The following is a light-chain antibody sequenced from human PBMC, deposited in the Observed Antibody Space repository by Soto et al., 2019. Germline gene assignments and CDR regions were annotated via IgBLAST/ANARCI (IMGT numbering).Light chain of an antibody. Sequence: QSALTQPASVSGSPGQSITISCTGTSSDVGGYNFVSWYQHHPGKAPKLMIYGVTNRPSGVSYRFSGSKSGNTASLTISGLQAEDEADYYCSSYTTSTTYVFGTGTKLTVL. CDR2: GVT. J-gene: IGLJ1*01. CDR3: SSYTTSTTYV. CDR1: SSDVGGYNF. V-gene: IGLV2-14*01.